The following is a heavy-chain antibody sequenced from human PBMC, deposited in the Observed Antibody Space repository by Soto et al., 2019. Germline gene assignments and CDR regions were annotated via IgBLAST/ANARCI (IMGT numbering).Heavy chain of an antibody. Sequence: SETLSLTCTVSDGSIYSSSYDLSWVRQYPGKGLEWIGSIHYSGSIYYSPSLRSRLTMSADTSKNQFSLKLSSVTVADTAVYYCTRGLDRAKLGYWGQGIQVTVSS. CDR3: TRGLDRAKLGY. V-gene: IGHV4-31*03. D-gene: IGHD1-26*01. J-gene: IGHJ4*02. CDR2: IHYSGSI. CDR1: DGSIYSSSYD.